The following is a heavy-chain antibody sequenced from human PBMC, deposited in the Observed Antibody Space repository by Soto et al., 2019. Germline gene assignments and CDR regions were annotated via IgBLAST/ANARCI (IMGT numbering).Heavy chain of an antibody. J-gene: IGHJ5*02. CDR1: GFTFSNAW. Sequence: PGGSLRLSCAASGFTFSNAWMSWVRQAPGKGLEWVGRIKSKTDGGTTDYAAPVKGRFTISRDDSKNTLYLQMNSLKTEDTAVYYCTTVLAAAGILFPPWFDPWGQGTLVTVSS. D-gene: IGHD6-13*01. CDR3: TTVLAAAGILFPPWFDP. V-gene: IGHV3-15*01. CDR2: IKSKTDGGTT.